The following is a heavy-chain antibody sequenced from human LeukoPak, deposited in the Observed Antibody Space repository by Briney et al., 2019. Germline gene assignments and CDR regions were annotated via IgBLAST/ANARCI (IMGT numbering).Heavy chain of an antibody. Sequence: TSETLSLTCTVSGGSISSYYWSWLRQPPGKGLEWIGYIYYSGSTNSNPSLKSRVTISVDTSKNQSSLKLSSVPAADTAGYYCARDGGDRFDPWGQGTLVTVSS. D-gene: IGHD2-21*01. CDR1: GGSISSYY. CDR3: ARDGGDRFDP. V-gene: IGHV4-59*01. CDR2: IYYSGST. J-gene: IGHJ5*02.